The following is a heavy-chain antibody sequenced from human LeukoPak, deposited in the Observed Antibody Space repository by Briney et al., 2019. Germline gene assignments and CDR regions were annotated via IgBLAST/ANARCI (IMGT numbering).Heavy chain of an antibody. J-gene: IGHJ3*02. CDR3: ATGLTKLLVAFDI. D-gene: IGHD2/OR15-2a*01. CDR2: IIPIFGTA. V-gene: IGHV1-69*06. Sequence: GASVKVSCKASGGTFSSYAISWVRQAPGQGLEWMGGIIPIFGTANYAQKFQGRVTITADKSTSTAYMELSSLRSEDTAVYYCATGLTKLLVAFDIWGQGTMVTVSS. CDR1: GGTFSSYA.